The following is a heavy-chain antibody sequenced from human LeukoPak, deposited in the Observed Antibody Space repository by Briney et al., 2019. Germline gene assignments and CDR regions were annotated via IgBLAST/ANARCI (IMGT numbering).Heavy chain of an antibody. D-gene: IGHD3-22*01. J-gene: IGHJ4*02. Sequence: ASVKVSCKASGYTFTGYYMHWVRQAPGQGLEWMGWINPNSGGTNYAQKFQGRVTMARDTSISTAYMELSRLRSDDTAVYYCARDPISYDSSGYTIAGGDYWGQGTLVTVSS. CDR1: GYTFTGYY. V-gene: IGHV1-2*02. CDR2: INPNSGGT. CDR3: ARDPISYDSSGYTIAGGDY.